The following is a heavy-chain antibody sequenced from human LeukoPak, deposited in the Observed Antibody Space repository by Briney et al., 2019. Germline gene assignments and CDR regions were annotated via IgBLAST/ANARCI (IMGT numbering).Heavy chain of an antibody. CDR2: INHSGST. D-gene: IGHD4-17*01. Sequence: SETLSLTCAVYGGSFSGYYWSWIRQPPGKGLEWIGEINHSGSTNYNPSLKSRVTISVDTSKNQFSLKLSSVTAADTAVYYCARGFDYALFDYWGQGTLVTVSS. V-gene: IGHV4-34*01. J-gene: IGHJ4*02. CDR1: GGSFSGYY. CDR3: ARGFDYALFDY.